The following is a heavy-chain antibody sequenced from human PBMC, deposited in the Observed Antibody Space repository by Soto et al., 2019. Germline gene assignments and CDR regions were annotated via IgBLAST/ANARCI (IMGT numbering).Heavy chain of an antibody. CDR3: ARVPRYYDSSGYYYSYDY. D-gene: IGHD3-22*01. J-gene: IGHJ4*02. V-gene: IGHV4-31*03. Sequence: RSLTCTVSGGSISSGGYYWSWIRQHPGKGLEWIGYIYYSGSTYYNPSLKSRVTISVDTSKNQFSLKLSSVTAADTAVYYCARVPRYYDSSGYYYSYDYWGQGTLVTVSS. CDR2: IYYSGST. CDR1: GGSISSGGYY.